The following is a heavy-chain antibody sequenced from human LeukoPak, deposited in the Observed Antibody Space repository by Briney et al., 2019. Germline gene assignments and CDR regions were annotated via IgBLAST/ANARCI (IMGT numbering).Heavy chain of an antibody. Sequence: SVKVSCKAPGDTFGSYAISWVRQAHGRGLEWMGRTIPILGIAKYARKFQGRLTITADTSTSTAYMELTNLRSDDTAVYYCASQFLLPFDYWGQGTLVTVSS. CDR1: GDTFGSYA. CDR2: TIPILGIA. J-gene: IGHJ4*02. D-gene: IGHD3-22*01. CDR3: ASQFLLPFDY. V-gene: IGHV1-69*04.